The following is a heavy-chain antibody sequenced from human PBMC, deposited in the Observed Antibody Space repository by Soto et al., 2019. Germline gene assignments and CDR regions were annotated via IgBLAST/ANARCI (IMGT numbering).Heavy chain of an antibody. CDR2: INSDGSST. V-gene: IGHV3-74*01. CDR1: GFTFSSYW. Sequence: EVQLVESGGGLVQPGGSLRLSCAASGFTFSSYWMHWVRQAPGKGLVWVSRINSDGSSTSYADSVKGRFTISRDNAKNTLYLQMNSLRAEDTAVYYGASDEAAQYYFDYWGQGTLVTVSS. D-gene: IGHD6-13*01. J-gene: IGHJ4*02. CDR3: ASDEAAQYYFDY.